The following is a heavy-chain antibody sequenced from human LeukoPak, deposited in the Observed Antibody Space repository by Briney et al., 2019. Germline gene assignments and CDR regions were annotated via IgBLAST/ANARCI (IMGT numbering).Heavy chain of an antibody. CDR3: ARDSSGAATLYAFDI. Sequence: NASQTLSLTCAVSGGSISSGGYSWSWIRQPPGKGLEWIGYIYHSGSTYYNPSLKSRVTISVDRSKNQSSLKLSSVTAADTAVYYCARDSSGAATLYAFDIWGQGTMVTVSS. J-gene: IGHJ3*02. CDR2: IYHSGST. CDR1: GGSISSGGYS. D-gene: IGHD6-25*01. V-gene: IGHV4-30-2*01.